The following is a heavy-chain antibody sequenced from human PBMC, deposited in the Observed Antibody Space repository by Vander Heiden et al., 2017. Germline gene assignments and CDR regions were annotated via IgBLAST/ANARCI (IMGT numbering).Heavy chain of an antibody. Sequence: QVQLQESGPGLAKPSETLSLTRTVPGASISGYFWSWNRQPPGKGLEWIGYIYSNGITNYNPSLKSRVTISVDTSKNQFSLKLTSVTAADTAVYYCARDHWTGTASQINCFDPWGQGTLVTVSS. CDR1: GASISGYF. D-gene: IGHD2-21*02. CDR3: ARDHWTGTASQINCFDP. V-gene: IGHV4-59*01. J-gene: IGHJ5*02. CDR2: IYSNGIT.